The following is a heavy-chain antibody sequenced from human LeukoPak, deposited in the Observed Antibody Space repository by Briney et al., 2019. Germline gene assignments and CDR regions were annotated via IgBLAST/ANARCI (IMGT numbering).Heavy chain of an antibody. CDR2: MKEDGGEI. J-gene: IGHJ4*02. Sequence: GGSLRLSCAGSGFPFSNYWMAWVRQAPGKGLEWVANMKEDGGEINYVDSVKGRFTISRDNAKNSLDLQMNSLRVDDTAVYYCVRDRGYSTFDYGGQGTLVIVSS. V-gene: IGHV3-7*01. D-gene: IGHD4-23*01. CDR3: VRDRGYSTFDY. CDR1: GFPFSNYW.